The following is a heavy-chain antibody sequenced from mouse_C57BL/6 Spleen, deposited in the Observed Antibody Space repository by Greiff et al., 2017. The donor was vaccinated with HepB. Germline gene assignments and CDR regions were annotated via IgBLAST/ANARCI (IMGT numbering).Heavy chain of an antibody. J-gene: IGHJ3*01. V-gene: IGHV1-75*01. Sequence: QVQLQQSGPDLVKPGASVKISCKASGYTFTDYYINWVNQRPGQGLEWIGWIFPGSGSTYYNETFKGKATLTVDKSYSTAYMLLSCLTSEDSAVYFCANRGFAYWGQGTLVTVSA. CDR3: ANRGFAY. CDR1: GYTFTDYY. CDR2: IFPGSGST.